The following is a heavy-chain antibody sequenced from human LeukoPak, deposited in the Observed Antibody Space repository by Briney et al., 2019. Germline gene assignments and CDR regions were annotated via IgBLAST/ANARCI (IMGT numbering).Heavy chain of an antibody. J-gene: IGHJ4*02. CDR3: AKDPSRSAYCGGDCYYYFDY. Sequence: PGRSLRLSFAASGFTFDDYAMHWVRQAPGKGLEWVSGMSWNSGSIGYADSVKGRFTISRDNAKNSLYLQMNSLRVEDTALYYCAKDPSRSAYCGGDCYYYFDYWGQGTLVTVSS. CDR2: MSWNSGSI. V-gene: IGHV3-9*01. D-gene: IGHD2-21*02. CDR1: GFTFDDYA.